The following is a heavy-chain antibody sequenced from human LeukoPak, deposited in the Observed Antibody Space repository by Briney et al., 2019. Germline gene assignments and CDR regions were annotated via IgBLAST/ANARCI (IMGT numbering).Heavy chain of an antibody. D-gene: IGHD3-10*01. J-gene: IGHJ4*02. CDR3: AKDLMARGVTPTDY. CDR2: ISGSGGST. V-gene: IGHV3-23*01. CDR1: GFTFSSYA. Sequence: GSLRLSCAASGFTFSSYAMSWVRQAPGKGLEWVSAISGSGGSTYYADSVKGRFTISRDNSKNTLYLQMNSLRAEDTAVYYCAKDLMARGVTPTDYWGQGTLVTVSS.